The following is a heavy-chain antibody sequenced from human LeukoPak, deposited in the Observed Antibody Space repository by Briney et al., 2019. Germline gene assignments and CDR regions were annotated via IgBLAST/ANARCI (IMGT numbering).Heavy chain of an antibody. V-gene: IGHV1-2*02. D-gene: IGHD5-18*01. J-gene: IGHJ4*02. Sequence: GASVKVSCKASGYTFTGYFMHWVRQAPGQGLEWMGWINPNSGGINYAQNFQGRVTMTRDTSISTAYMELSSLRSDDTAVYYCARGKDGYTYVPFDYWGQGTLVTVSS. CDR2: INPNSGGI. CDR1: GYTFTGYF. CDR3: ARGKDGYTYVPFDY.